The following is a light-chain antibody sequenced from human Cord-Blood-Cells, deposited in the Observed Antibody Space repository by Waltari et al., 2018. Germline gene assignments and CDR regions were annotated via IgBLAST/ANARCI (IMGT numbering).Light chain of an antibody. V-gene: IGKV2-28*01. J-gene: IGKJ5*01. CDR2: LGS. CDR1: QSLLHSNGYNY. CDR3: MQALQTPIT. Sequence: DIVMTQSPLSLPVTPGEPASISCRSSQSLLHSNGYNYLDWYLQKPGQSPQLLIYLGSNRASGVPDRFSGSGSGKDCTLKSSRVEAEDVGVYYCMQALQTPITFGQGTRLEIK.